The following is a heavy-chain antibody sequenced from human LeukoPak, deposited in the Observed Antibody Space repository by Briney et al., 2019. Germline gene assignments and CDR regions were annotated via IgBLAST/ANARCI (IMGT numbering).Heavy chain of an antibody. Sequence: PSETLSLTCTVSGGSISSYYWSWIRQPPGKGLEWIGYIYYSGTTNYNPSLKSRVSISVDTSKNQFSLKLSFVTAADTAVYYCARVGYCSHGSCLRLDWYFDLWGRGTLVTVSS. V-gene: IGHV4-59*01. J-gene: IGHJ2*01. D-gene: IGHD2-15*01. CDR3: ARVGYCSHGSCLRLDWYFDL. CDR2: IYYSGTT. CDR1: GGSISSYY.